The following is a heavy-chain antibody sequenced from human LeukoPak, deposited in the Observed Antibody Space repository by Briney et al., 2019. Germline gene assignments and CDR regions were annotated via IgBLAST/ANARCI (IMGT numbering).Heavy chain of an antibody. J-gene: IGHJ4*02. V-gene: IGHV4-34*01. CDR1: GGSFSGYY. Sequence: SETLSLTCAVYGGSFSGYYWSWIRQPPGKGLEWIGEINHSGSNNYNPSLKRRVTISVATSKNQFSLKLSSVTAADTAVYYCARGPCSSTSCYLNYWGQGTLVTVSS. CDR2: INHSGSN. CDR3: ARGPCSSTSCYLNY. D-gene: IGHD2-2*01.